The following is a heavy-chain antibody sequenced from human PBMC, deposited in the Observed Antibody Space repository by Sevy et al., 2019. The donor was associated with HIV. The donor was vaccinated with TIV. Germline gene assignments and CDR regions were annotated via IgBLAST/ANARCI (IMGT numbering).Heavy chain of an antibody. CDR1: GFTFSSYD. Sequence: GGSLRLSCAASGFTFSSYDMHWVRQATGKGLEWVSAIGTAGDTYYPGSVKGRFTISRENAKNSLYLQMNILRAGDTAVYYCAREATPSNYDFWSGAYYYYGMDVWGQGTTVTVSS. CDR3: AREATPSNYDFWSGAYYYYGMDV. CDR2: IGTAGDT. D-gene: IGHD3-3*01. J-gene: IGHJ6*02. V-gene: IGHV3-13*01.